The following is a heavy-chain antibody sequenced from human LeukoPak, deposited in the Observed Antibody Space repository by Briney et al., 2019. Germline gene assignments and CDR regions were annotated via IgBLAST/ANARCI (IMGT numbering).Heavy chain of an antibody. CDR2: INPNSGGT. V-gene: IGHV1-2*04. J-gene: IGHJ3*02. CDR1: GYTFTGYY. D-gene: IGHD5-18*01. Sequence: GASVKVSCKASGYTFTGYYMHWVRQAPGQGLEWMGWINPNSGGTNYAQKFQGWVTMTRDTSISTAYMELSRLRSDDTAVYYCARASGYSYGPYGIWGQGTMVTVSS. CDR3: ARASGYSYGPYGI.